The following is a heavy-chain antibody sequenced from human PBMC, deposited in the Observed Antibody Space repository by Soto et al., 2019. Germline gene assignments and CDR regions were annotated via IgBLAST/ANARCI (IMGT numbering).Heavy chain of an antibody. V-gene: IGHV4-59*08. CDR1: GGSISSYY. J-gene: IGHJ4*02. D-gene: IGHD3-3*01. Sequence: SETLSLTCTVSGGSISSYYWSWIRQPPGKGLEWIGYIYYSGSTNYNPSLKSRVTISVDTSKNQFSLKLTPLTPPPTPHHPTPRGRHYDFWSGYWPYYFDYWGRGTLVPVSS. CDR3: PRGRHYDFWSGYWPYYFDY. CDR2: IYYSGST.